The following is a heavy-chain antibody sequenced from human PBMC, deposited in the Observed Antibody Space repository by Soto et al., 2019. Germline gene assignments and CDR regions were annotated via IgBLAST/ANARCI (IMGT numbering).Heavy chain of an antibody. J-gene: IGHJ6*02. Sequence: PSETLYLSCTVSAGSISSSSYYWGWIRQPPGKGLEWIGSIYYSGSTYYNPSLKSRVTISVDTSKNQFSLKLSSVTAADTAVYYCARDRAGGYYGSGSSIYYYYGMDVWGQGTTVT. CDR3: ARDRAGGYYGSGSSIYYYYGMDV. D-gene: IGHD3-10*01. CDR2: IYYSGST. CDR1: AGSISSSSYY. V-gene: IGHV4-39*07.